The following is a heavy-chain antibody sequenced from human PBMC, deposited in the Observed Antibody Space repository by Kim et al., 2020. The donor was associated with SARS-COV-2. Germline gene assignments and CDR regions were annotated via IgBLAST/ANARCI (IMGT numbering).Heavy chain of an antibody. D-gene: IGHD6-19*01. J-gene: IGHJ4*02. CDR3: ARGSDSSGWYYIDY. V-gene: IGHV4-59*01. CDR1: GGSISSYY. Sequence: SETLSLTCTVSGGSISSYYWSWIRQPPGKGLEWIGYIYYSGSTNYNPSLKSRVTISVDTSKNQFSLKLSSVTAADTAVYYCARGSDSSGWYYIDYWGQGTLVTVSS. CDR2: IYYSGST.